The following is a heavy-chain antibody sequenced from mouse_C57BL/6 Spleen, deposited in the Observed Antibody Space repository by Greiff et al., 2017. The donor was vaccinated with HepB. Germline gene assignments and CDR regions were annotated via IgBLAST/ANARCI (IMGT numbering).Heavy chain of an antibody. V-gene: IGHV1-59*01. D-gene: IGHD2-5*01. Sequence: QVQLQQPGAELVRPGTSVKLSCKASGYTFTSYWMHWVKQRPGQGLEWIGVIDPSDSYTNYNQKFKGKATLTVDTSSSTAYMQLSSLTSEDSAVYYCASVYYSNGAYWGQGTLVTVSA. CDR1: GYTFTSYW. CDR3: ASVYYSNGAY. J-gene: IGHJ3*01. CDR2: IDPSDSYT.